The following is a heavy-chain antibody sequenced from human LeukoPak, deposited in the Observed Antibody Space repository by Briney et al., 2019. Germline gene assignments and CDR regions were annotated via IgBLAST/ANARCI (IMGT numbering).Heavy chain of an antibody. Sequence: SETLSLTFSVSGGSIISGRDYWSWIRQPAGKGLEWIGRIYPSGSTDYTPSLRSRVTISVHPSKNQFSLNLSSVHAAETAVYYCAKVTVGVRGLHFDDWGQGTLVTVSS. V-gene: IGHV4-61*02. J-gene: IGHJ4*02. CDR3: AKVTVGVRGLHFDD. CDR1: GGSIISGRDY. CDR2: IYPSGST. D-gene: IGHD3-10*01.